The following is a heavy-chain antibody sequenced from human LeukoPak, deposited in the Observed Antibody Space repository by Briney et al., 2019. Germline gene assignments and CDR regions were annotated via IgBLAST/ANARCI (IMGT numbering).Heavy chain of an antibody. D-gene: IGHD3-10*01. CDR3: ARTHANYGSGSVYFDY. CDR1: GFTFSSYA. J-gene: IGHJ4*02. V-gene: IGHV3-23*01. Sequence: GGSLRLSCAASGFTFSSYAMSWVRQAPGKGLEWVSALSGSGANTYYADSVKGRFTISRDNSKNTLYLQMNSLRAEDTAVYYCARTHANYGSGSVYFDYWGQGTLVTVSS. CDR2: LSGSGANT.